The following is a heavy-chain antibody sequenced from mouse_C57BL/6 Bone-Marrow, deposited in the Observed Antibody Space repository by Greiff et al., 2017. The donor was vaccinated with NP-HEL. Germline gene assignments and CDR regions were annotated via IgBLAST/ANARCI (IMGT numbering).Heavy chain of an antibody. J-gene: IGHJ4*01. D-gene: IGHD2-3*01. CDR3: AREGYYEAMDY. CDR2: IDPSDSYT. CDR1: GYTFTSYW. Sequence: QVQLQQPGAELVMPGASVKLSCKASGYTFTSYWMHWVKQRPGQGLEWIGEIDPSDSYTNYNQKFKGKSTLTVDKSSSTAYMQRSSLTSEDSAVYYCAREGYYEAMDYWGQGTSVTVSS. V-gene: IGHV1-69*01.